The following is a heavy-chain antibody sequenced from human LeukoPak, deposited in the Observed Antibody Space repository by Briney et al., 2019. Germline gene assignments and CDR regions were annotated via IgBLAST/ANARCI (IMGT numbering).Heavy chain of an antibody. V-gene: IGHV3-21*01. J-gene: IGHJ4*02. D-gene: IGHD2-2*01. CDR2: ISSSSSYI. CDR1: GFTFSSYS. CDR3: ARALLDSEDIVVVPAAMGDY. Sequence: GGSLRLSCAASGFTFSSYSMNWVRQAPGKGLEWVSSISSSSSYIYYADLVKGRFTISRDNAKNSLYLQMNSLRAEDTAVYYCARALLDSEDIVVVPAAMGDYWGQGTLVTVSS.